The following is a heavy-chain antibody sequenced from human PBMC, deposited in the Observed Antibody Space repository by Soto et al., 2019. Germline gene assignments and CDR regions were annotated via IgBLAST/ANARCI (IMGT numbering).Heavy chain of an antibody. V-gene: IGHV3-53*01. CDR2: IYRDGST. Sequence: VPLVESGGGLIQPGGSLRLSCAASGFIVSSNYMSWVRQAPGKGLEWVSVIYRDGSTYYADSVKGRFTISRDNSKNTLYIQMTSLRAEDTAVYYGARNYFDSGGGFDYWGQGTLVTGSS. CDR1: GFIVSSNY. J-gene: IGHJ4*02. D-gene: IGHD3-22*01. CDR3: ARNYFDSGGGFDY.